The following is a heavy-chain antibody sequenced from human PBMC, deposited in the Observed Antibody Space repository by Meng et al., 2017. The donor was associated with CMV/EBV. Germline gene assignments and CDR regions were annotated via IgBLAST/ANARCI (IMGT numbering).Heavy chain of an antibody. CDR1: GFTFSSYW. Sequence: GGSLRLSCAASGFTFSSYWMSWVRQAPGKGLEWVANIKQDGSEKYYVDSVKGRFTISRDNAKNSLYLQMNSLGAEDTAVYYCARDDSVVVVAAPFDPWGQGTLVTVSS. J-gene: IGHJ5*02. D-gene: IGHD2-15*01. CDR2: IKQDGSEK. CDR3: ARDDSVVVVAAPFDP. V-gene: IGHV3-7*01.